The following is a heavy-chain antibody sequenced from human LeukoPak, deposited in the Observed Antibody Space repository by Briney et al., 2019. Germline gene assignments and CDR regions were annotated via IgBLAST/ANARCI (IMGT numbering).Heavy chain of an antibody. Sequence: PGGSLRLSCVASGFTFSDYWMHWVRQAPGKGLEWVSGISGSGDDTYYAASVKGRFTVSRDTSKNTLYLQMNSLRAEDTAVYYCAKDPLNTLMVSPTFDYWGQGTLVTVSS. V-gene: IGHV3-23*01. D-gene: IGHD5-18*01. J-gene: IGHJ4*02. CDR1: GFTFSDYW. CDR3: AKDPLNTLMVSPTFDY. CDR2: ISGSGDDT.